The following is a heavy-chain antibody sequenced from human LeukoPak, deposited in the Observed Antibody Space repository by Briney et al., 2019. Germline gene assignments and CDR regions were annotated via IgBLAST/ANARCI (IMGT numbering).Heavy chain of an antibody. D-gene: IGHD2-2*01. CDR1: GFPFSSHG. CDR3: AHGAMYQLDY. V-gene: IGHV3-23*01. J-gene: IGHJ4*02. Sequence: WGSLRLSCAASGFPFSSHGMSWVRQAPGKGLEWVSGIIGGGGSTYYADSVKGRFTISGDNSRNTLFLQMNSLRAEDTAVYYCAHGAMYQLDYWGQGTLVTVPS. CDR2: IIGGGGST.